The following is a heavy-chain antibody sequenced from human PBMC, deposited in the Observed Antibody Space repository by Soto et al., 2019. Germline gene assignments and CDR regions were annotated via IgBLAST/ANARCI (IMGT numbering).Heavy chain of an antibody. CDR1: GFSLSTSGVG. J-gene: IGHJ4*02. Sequence: QITLKESGPTLVKPTQTLTLTCTFSGFSLSTSGVGVGWIRQPPGKALEWLALIYWDDDKRYSPSLKSRLTITTDTSKNQVVLTMTNMDPVDTATYYCAHSGGLYPGHGFDYWGQGTLVTVSS. D-gene: IGHD3-16*01. V-gene: IGHV2-5*02. CDR2: IYWDDDK. CDR3: AHSGGLYPGHGFDY.